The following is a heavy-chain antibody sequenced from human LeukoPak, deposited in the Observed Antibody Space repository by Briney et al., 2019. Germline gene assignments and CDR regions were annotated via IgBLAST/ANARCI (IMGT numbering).Heavy chain of an antibody. V-gene: IGHV4-39*07. Sequence: PSETLSLTCTVSGDSITSTSYYWGWIRQPPGKGLEWIRNIYFSGNTFYNPSLKSRVTISADTSKNQFSLTVISVTAADTAVYYCATLAYRDDYWGQGTLVTVSS. J-gene: IGHJ4*02. CDR1: GDSITSTSYY. CDR3: ATLAYRDDY. CDR2: IYFSGNT. D-gene: IGHD2-21*01.